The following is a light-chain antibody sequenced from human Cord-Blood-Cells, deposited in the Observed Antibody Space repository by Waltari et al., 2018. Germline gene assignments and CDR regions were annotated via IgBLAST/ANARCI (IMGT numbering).Light chain of an antibody. CDR2: DAS. V-gene: IGKV3-11*01. CDR3: QQRSNWPRT. CDR1: QSVSSY. J-gene: IGKJ1*01. Sequence: EIGLTQSPATLSLPPGERATLSCRPSQSVSSYLACYQQKPGQAPRLLNYDASNRATGIPARFSGSASGTDFTLTISSLGPEDFEVYYCQQRSNWPRTFGQGTKVEIK.